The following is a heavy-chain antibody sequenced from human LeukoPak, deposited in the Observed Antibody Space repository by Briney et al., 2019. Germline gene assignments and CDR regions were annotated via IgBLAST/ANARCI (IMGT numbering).Heavy chain of an antibody. Sequence: SETLSLTCAVYGGSFSGYYWSWIRQPPGKGLEWIGEINHSGSTNYNPSLKSRVTISVDTSKNQFSLKLSSVTAADTAVYYCARDQDDSSGLDYWGQGTLVTVSS. CDR3: ARDQDDSSGLDY. D-gene: IGHD3-22*01. V-gene: IGHV4-34*01. J-gene: IGHJ4*02. CDR1: GGSFSGYY. CDR2: INHSGST.